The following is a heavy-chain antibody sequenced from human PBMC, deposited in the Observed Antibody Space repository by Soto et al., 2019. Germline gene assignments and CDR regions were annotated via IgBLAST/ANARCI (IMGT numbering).Heavy chain of an antibody. J-gene: IGHJ6*02. CDR1: GFILSGYD. D-gene: IGHD3-22*01. CDR2: IGTAGDP. Sequence: EEQLVESGGGLVQPGGSLRLSCVASGFILSGYDMHWVRQATGEGLEWVSAIGTAGDPYYSGSVKGRFTISRGNAENSVYLQMNGLRAGDTAVYYCARAGYDSSGYYFYAMDVWGPGTTVTVSS. CDR3: ARAGYDSSGYYFYAMDV. V-gene: IGHV3-13*05.